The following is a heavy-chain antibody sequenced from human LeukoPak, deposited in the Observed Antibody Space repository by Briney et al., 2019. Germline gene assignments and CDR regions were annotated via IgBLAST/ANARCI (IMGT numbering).Heavy chain of an antibody. CDR1: GGSISNGGYY. CDR3: ARGPYSYDSSGAFDI. D-gene: IGHD3-22*01. CDR2: ISSSGST. J-gene: IGHJ3*02. Sequence: SETLSLTCTVSGGSISNGGYYWSWIRQPAGKGLEWIGRISSSGSTNYNPSLKSRVTISVDTSKNQFSLKLSAVTAADTAVYFCARGPYSYDSSGAFDIWGQGTMVTVSS. V-gene: IGHV4-61*02.